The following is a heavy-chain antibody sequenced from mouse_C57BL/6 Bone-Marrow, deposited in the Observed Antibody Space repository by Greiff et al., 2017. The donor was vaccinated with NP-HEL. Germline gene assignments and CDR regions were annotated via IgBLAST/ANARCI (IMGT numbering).Heavy chain of an antibody. CDR2: IRSKSNNYAT. CDR3: VRMTTVVADWYFDV. J-gene: IGHJ1*03. CDR1: GFSFNTYA. D-gene: IGHD1-1*01. V-gene: IGHV10-1*01. Sequence: EVKVVESGGGLVQPKGSLKLSCAASGFSFNTYAMNWVRQAPGKGLEWVARIRSKSNNYATYYADSVKDRFTISRDDSESMLYLQMNNLKTEDTAMYYCVRMTTVVADWYFDVWGTGTTVTVSS.